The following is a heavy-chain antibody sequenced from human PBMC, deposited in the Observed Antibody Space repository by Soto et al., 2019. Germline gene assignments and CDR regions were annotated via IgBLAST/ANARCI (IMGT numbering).Heavy chain of an antibody. CDR2: ISYDGSNK. D-gene: IGHD3-16*01. J-gene: IGHJ6*02. CDR1: GFTFRSYT. V-gene: IGHV3-30-3*01. Sequence: QVQLVESGGGVVQPGRSLRLSCAASGFTFRSYTMYWVRQAPGKGLEWVAVISYDGSNKYYADSVKGRFTISRDNSKNMXYLQMNSLRAEDTAVYYCAREGAALTLYYFYGVDVWGQGTTVTVSS. CDR3: AREGAALTLYYFYGVDV.